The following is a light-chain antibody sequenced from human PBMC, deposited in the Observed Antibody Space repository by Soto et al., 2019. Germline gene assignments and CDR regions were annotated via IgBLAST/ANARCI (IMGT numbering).Light chain of an antibody. CDR3: QQYNNSPLT. CDR2: SAS. J-gene: IGKJ4*01. V-gene: IGKV3-15*01. CDR1: QTISSK. Sequence: EIVMTQSPATLSVSPGERATLSCGASQTISSKLAWYQQKPGQAPRLLIYSASTRATGIPARFSGSGSGTEFTLTISSLQSEDFAFYYCQQYNNSPLTFGGGTRVEIK.